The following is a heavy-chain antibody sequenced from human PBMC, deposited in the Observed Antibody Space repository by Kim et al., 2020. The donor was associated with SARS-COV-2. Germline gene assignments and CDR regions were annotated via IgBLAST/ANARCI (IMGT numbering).Heavy chain of an antibody. CDR3: ATGLNQYYDI. Sequence: EGSLRLSCAASGLTFRSYWMHWVRQAPGKGLVWVSRINSDGSSTVYVDSVKGRFTISRDNAKNTVYLQMNSLRVEDTAVYYCATGLNQYYDIWGRGTLVTVSS. V-gene: IGHV3-74*01. D-gene: IGHD4-17*01. CDR2: INSDGSST. CDR1: GLTFRSYW. J-gene: IGHJ2*01.